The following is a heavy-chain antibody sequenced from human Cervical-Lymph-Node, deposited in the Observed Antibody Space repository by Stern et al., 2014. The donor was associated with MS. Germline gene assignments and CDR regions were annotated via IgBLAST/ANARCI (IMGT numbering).Heavy chain of an antibody. J-gene: IGHJ3*02. Sequence: VKLVESGAEVTKPGASVTVSCKASGYTFSSYGINWVRQAPGQGLEGMGRISAYSRNPYYAQKLHVRVTMTTDTSTSTAYMELRILRSDDTAVYYCARGGYPDAFDIWGQGTMVTVSS. CDR1: GYTFSSYG. CDR3: ARGGYPDAFDI. CDR2: ISAYSRNP. V-gene: IGHV1-18*01. D-gene: IGHD5-12*01.